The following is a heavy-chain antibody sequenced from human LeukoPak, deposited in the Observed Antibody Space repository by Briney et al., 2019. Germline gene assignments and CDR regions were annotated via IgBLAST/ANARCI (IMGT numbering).Heavy chain of an antibody. Sequence: GGPLRLSCTASGFTFDEHGMSWVRQVPGKGLEWVSGINWSGGSTGYADPLRGRFTISRDNAKNSLYLQMDSLRAEDTALYYCARAPITSPFYFDYWGQGTLVTVSS. J-gene: IGHJ4*02. CDR1: GFTFDEHG. CDR2: INWSGGST. D-gene: IGHD2-2*01. V-gene: IGHV3-20*04. CDR3: ARAPITSPFYFDY.